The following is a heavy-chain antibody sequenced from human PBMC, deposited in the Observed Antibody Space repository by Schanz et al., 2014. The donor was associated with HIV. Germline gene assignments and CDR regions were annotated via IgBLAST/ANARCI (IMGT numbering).Heavy chain of an antibody. CDR2: INPNSGGT. CDR3: AIPSSGWSTFDY. CDR1: GYTFTDNY. V-gene: IGHV1-2*02. D-gene: IGHD6-19*01. J-gene: IGHJ4*02. Sequence: QVQLVQSGAEVKKPGASVKVSCKASGYTFTDNYMHWVRQAPGQGLKWMGWINPNSGGTNFAQKFQGRVTLTRDTSITTAYMELTTLRSDDTALYYCAIPSSGWSTFDYWGQGTLVTVSS.